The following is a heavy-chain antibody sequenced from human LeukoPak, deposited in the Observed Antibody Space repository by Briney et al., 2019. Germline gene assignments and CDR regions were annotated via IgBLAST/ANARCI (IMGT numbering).Heavy chain of an antibody. V-gene: IGHV4-38-2*02. CDR3: ASITMVRGALDAFDI. CDR2: IYHSGST. Sequence: SETLSLACTVSGYSISSGYYWGWIRQPPGKGLEWIGSIYHSGSTYYNPSLKSRVTMSVDTSKSQFSLKLSSVTAADTAVYYCASITMVRGALDAFDIWGQGTMVTVSS. D-gene: IGHD3-10*01. J-gene: IGHJ3*02. CDR1: GYSISSGYY.